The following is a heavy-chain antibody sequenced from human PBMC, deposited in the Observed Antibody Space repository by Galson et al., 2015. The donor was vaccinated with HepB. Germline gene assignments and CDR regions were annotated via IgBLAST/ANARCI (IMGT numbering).Heavy chain of an antibody. CDR2: IYAGGGGT. V-gene: IGHV3-66*02. Sequence: SLRLSCAASGFSVSGAYIYMAWVRQAPGKGLEWLSSIYAGGGGTYSTDSLRGRFTISRDNSKNKLYLQMNSLRPEDTAMYYCARELFRVGDGYIQKGGAFDIWGQGTMVTVSS. J-gene: IGHJ3*02. CDR3: ARELFRVGDGYIQKGGAFDI. D-gene: IGHD5-24*01. CDR1: GFSVSGAYIY.